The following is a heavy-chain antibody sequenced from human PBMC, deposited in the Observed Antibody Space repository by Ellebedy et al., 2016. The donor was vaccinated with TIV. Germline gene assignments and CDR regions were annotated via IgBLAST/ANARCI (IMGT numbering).Heavy chain of an antibody. D-gene: IGHD6-13*01. CDR1: GFTFSVNG. Sequence: GESLKISCKGSGFTFSVNGMHWVRQAPGKGLEWVAFISHDGETILYADSVKGRVTISRDNSESTVHLQMDSLTVEDTGVYYCAKDRGSRSSNYVSPMDIWGQGTTVTVSS. CDR3: AKDRGSRSSNYVSPMDI. J-gene: IGHJ6*02. V-gene: IGHV3-30*18. CDR2: ISHDGETI.